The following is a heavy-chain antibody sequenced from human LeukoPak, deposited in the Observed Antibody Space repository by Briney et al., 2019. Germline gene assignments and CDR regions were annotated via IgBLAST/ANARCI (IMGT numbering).Heavy chain of an antibody. V-gene: IGHV3-9*01. D-gene: IGHD2-15*01. CDR2: ISWNSGSI. CDR3: ARDRGYCSGGSCYPFDY. J-gene: IGHJ4*02. CDR1: GFTFDDYA. Sequence: PGGSLRLSCAASGFTFDDYAMHWVRQAPGKGLEWVSGISWNSGSIGYADSVKGRFTISRDNAKNSLYLQMNSLRAEDTAVYYCARDRGYCSGGSCYPFDYWGQGTLVTVSS.